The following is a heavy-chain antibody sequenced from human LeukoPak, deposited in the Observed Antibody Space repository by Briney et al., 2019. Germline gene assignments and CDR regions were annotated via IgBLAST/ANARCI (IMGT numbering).Heavy chain of an antibody. J-gene: IGHJ6*03. Sequence: SVKVSCKASGFTFTSSAMQWVRQARGQRLEWIGWIVVGSGNTNYAQKFQERVTIARDMSTSTAYMELSSLRSEDTAVYYCARTTVIHYYYYYMDVWGKGTTVTVSS. CDR2: IVVGSGNT. CDR3: ARTTVIHYYYYYMDV. V-gene: IGHV1-58*02. D-gene: IGHD4-11*01. CDR1: GFTFTSSA.